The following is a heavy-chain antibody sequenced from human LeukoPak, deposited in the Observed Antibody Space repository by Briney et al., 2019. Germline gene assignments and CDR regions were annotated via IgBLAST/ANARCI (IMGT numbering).Heavy chain of an antibody. Sequence: GASVKVSCKASGYTFTSYGISWVRQAPGQGLEWMGGIIPIFGTANYAQKFQGRVTITADESTSTAYMELSSLRSEDTAVYYCATTHPAYSLALHFDYWGQGTLVTVSS. CDR2: IIPIFGTA. CDR3: ATTHPAYSLALHFDY. CDR1: GYTFTSYG. J-gene: IGHJ4*02. D-gene: IGHD5-18*01. V-gene: IGHV1-69*13.